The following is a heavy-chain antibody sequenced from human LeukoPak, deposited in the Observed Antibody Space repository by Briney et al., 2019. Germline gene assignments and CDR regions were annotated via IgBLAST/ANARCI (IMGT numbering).Heavy chain of an antibody. CDR2: INSDGSST. J-gene: IGHJ5*02. Sequence: PGRSLRLSCAASGFTFSSYGMHWVRQAPGKGLVWVSRINSDGSSTSYADSVKGRFTISRDNAKNTLYLQMNSLRAEDTAVYYCARDRCSSTSCNNRGWFDPWGQGTLVTVSS. D-gene: IGHD2-2*01. CDR3: ARDRCSSTSCNNRGWFDP. CDR1: GFTFSSYG. V-gene: IGHV3-74*01.